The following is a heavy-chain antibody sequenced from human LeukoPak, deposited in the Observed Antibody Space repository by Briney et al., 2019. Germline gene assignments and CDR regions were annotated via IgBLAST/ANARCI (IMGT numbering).Heavy chain of an antibody. V-gene: IGHV3-7*01. Sequence: PGGSLRHSCGVSGFTFSSYWMNWVRQAPGKGLEWVASIKQNGGEKSYVDSVKGRFTISRDNAKNSLYLQMSSLRAEDTAVYYCARDGTAAGLYFDLWGQGTLVTVSS. D-gene: IGHD6-13*01. CDR2: IKQNGGEK. CDR1: GFTFSSYW. CDR3: ARDGTAAGLYFDL. J-gene: IGHJ4*01.